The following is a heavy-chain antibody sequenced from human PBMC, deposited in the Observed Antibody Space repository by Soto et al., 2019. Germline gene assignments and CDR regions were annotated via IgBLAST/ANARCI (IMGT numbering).Heavy chain of an antibody. D-gene: IGHD4-4*01. V-gene: IGHV4-30-2*03. CDR3: ARTTGRHLDF. CDR1: DDSISGGGYS. Sequence: SETLSLTCAVSDDSISGGGYSWGWVRQPPGKGLEWIGNIDYSGTAYFNPSLGTRVTFPVDTSKNQFSLTLYSVTAADTAVYYCARTTGRHLDFWGQGILVTVSS. J-gene: IGHJ4*02. CDR2: IDYSGTA.